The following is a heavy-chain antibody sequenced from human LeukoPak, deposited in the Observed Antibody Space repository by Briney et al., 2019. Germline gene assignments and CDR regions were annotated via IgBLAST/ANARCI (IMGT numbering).Heavy chain of an antibody. Sequence: PSETLSLTCTVSGGSISSGSYYWSWIRQPAGKGLEWIGRIYISGSTNYNPSLKSRVTISRDTSKNEFSLKLSSVTAADTAVYYCARDSRRDGYNLDYWGRGTLVTVSS. CDR1: GGSISSGSYY. CDR2: IYISGST. CDR3: ARDSRRDGYNLDY. V-gene: IGHV4-61*02. D-gene: IGHD5-24*01. J-gene: IGHJ4*02.